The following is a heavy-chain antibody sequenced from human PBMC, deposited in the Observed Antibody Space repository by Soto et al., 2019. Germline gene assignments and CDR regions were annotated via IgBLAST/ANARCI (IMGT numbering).Heavy chain of an antibody. CDR3: ASGIAAQSDYGMDV. D-gene: IGHD6-13*01. CDR1: GFTFSSYA. CDR2: ISYDGSNK. J-gene: IGHJ6*02. V-gene: IGHV3-30-3*01. Sequence: PGGSLRLSCAASGFTFSSYAMHWVRQAPGRGLEWVAVISYDGSNKYHADSVKGRFTISRDNFKNTLYLQMNSLRAEDTAVYYCASGIAAQSDYGMDVWGQGTTVTVS.